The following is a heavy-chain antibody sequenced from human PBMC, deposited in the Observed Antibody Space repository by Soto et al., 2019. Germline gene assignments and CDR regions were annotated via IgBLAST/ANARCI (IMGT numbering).Heavy chain of an antibody. CDR1: GYTFTSFG. J-gene: IGHJ4*02. CDR2: ISAYNGNT. V-gene: IGHV1-18*01. D-gene: IGHD7-27*01. Sequence: QGQLVQSGAEVKKPGASVKVSCKASGYTFTSFGISWVRQAPGQGLEWMGWISAYNGNTNYAQKVQGRVTMTTDTPPSTAYMELRSMRSDATAVYYCTRDSGNLGNWAYFFDYWGQGTLVTVSS. CDR3: TRDSGNLGNWAYFFDY.